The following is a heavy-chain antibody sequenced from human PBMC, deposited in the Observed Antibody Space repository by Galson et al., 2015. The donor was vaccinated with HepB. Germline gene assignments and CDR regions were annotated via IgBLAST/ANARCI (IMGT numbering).Heavy chain of an antibody. J-gene: IGHJ4*02. CDR2: INAGNGNT. CDR1: GYTFTSYA. Sequence: SVKVSCKASGYTFTSYAMHWVRQAPGQRLEWMGWINAGNGNTKYSQKFQGRVTITRDTSASTAYMELSSLRSEDTAVYYCAREGGGFGELFEWGQGTLVTVSS. D-gene: IGHD3-10*01. V-gene: IGHV1-3*01. CDR3: AREGGGFGELFE.